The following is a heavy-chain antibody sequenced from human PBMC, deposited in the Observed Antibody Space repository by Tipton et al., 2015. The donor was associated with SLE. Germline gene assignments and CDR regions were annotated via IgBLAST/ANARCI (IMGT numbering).Heavy chain of an antibody. D-gene: IGHD4-11*01. V-gene: IGHV3-30-3*01. CDR2: ISPDGSRK. Sequence: SLRLSCGASGFTLSNFAMHWVRQPPGKGPEWLAVISPDGSRKHHADAVKGRFTISRDNTNETLYLQMNSLTVEDMAVYYCARDVPDYNAFDIWGQGTMVAVSP. CDR1: GFTLSNFA. J-gene: IGHJ3*02. CDR3: ARDVPDYNAFDI.